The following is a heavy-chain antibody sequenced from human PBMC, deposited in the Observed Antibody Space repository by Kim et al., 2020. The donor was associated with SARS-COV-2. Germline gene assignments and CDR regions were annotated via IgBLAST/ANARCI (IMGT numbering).Heavy chain of an antibody. J-gene: IGHJ4*02. CDR1: GFTFSSYA. V-gene: IGHV3-30-3*01. CDR2: ISYDGSNK. CDR3: ARGYVDTAMAYFDY. D-gene: IGHD5-18*01. Sequence: GGSLRLSCAASGFTFSSYAMHWVRQAPGKGLEWVAVISYDGSNKYYADSVKGRFTISRDNSKNTLYLQMNSLRAEDTAVYYCARGYVDTAMAYFDYWGQGTLVTVSS.